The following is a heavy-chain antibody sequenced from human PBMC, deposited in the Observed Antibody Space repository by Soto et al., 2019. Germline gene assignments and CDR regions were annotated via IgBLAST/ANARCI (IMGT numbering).Heavy chain of an antibody. V-gene: IGHV4-4*07. CDR3: ARDRGCNSGFDVDF. CDR1: GGSIINYY. D-gene: IGHD5-18*01. Sequence: SETLSLTCTVSGGSIINYYWSWIRQPAGKGLEWIGRIYTTGSTNYNPSLKSRVTMSVDTSKNQFSLRLSSATAADTAVYYCARDRGCNSGFDVDFWGQGTMVTVSS. J-gene: IGHJ3*01. CDR2: IYTTGST.